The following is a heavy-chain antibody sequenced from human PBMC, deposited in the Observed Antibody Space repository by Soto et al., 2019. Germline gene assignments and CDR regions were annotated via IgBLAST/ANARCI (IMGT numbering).Heavy chain of an antibody. D-gene: IGHD6-6*01. Sequence: QVQLVQSGAEVKKPGSSVKVSCKASGGTFSSYAISWVRQAPGQGLEWMGGIIPIFGTANYAQKFQGRVTITADESTSTAYMERSRLRSEDTAVYYCAREGIEYISSNDHYYYYGMDVWGQGTTVTVSS. J-gene: IGHJ6*02. CDR3: AREGIEYISSNDHYYYYGMDV. CDR2: IIPIFGTA. V-gene: IGHV1-69*01. CDR1: GGTFSSYA.